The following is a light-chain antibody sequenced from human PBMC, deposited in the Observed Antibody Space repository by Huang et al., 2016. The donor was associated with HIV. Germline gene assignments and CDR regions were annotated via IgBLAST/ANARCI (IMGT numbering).Light chain of an antibody. CDR3: QQYYSSPFT. J-gene: IGKJ3*01. CDR1: QTILHDSDSRNY. Sequence: DIVMTQSPDSLAVSLGERATINCKSSQTILHDSDSRNYLAWYQHKPGQPPKLLIHWTSIRKSGVPDRFIGSGSGTDVTLTISSLQAEDVAVYYCQQYYSSPFTFGPGTNVDI. V-gene: IGKV4-1*01. CDR2: WTS.